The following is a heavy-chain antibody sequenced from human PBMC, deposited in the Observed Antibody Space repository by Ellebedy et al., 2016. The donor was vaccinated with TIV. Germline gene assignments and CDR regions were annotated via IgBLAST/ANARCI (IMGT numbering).Heavy chain of an antibody. Sequence: ASVKVSXXASGYTFTSYDINWVRQATGQGLEWMGWMNPNSGNTGYAQKFQGRVTMTRNTSISTAYMELSSLRSEDTAVYYCARGLMDDFWSGYYIGYYYMDVWGKGTTVTVSS. J-gene: IGHJ6*03. CDR1: GYTFTSYD. CDR2: MNPNSGNT. D-gene: IGHD3-3*01. V-gene: IGHV1-8*01. CDR3: ARGLMDDFWSGYYIGYYYMDV.